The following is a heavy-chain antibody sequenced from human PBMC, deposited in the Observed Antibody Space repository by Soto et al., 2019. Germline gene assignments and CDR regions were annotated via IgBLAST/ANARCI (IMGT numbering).Heavy chain of an antibody. D-gene: IGHD4-17*01. CDR1: GDSISSSNYY. CDR2: LYYSGST. CDR3: TRRIYGENLDY. V-gene: IGHV4-39*01. Sequence: PSETLSLTCTVFGDSISSSNYYWGWIRQPPGKGLEWIGSLYYSGSTYYNPSLKSRVTISVDTSKNQFSLKLSSVTAADTAVYYCTRRIYGENLDYWTQGSLDIVS. J-gene: IGHJ4*02.